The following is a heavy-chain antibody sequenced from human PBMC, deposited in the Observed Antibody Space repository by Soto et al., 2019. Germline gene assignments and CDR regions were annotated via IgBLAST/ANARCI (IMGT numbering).Heavy chain of an antibody. CDR1: GFTVSSNY. CDR3: ARDSIAAAQPLDY. CDR2: IWYDGSNK. Sequence: PGGSLRLSCAASGFTVSSNYMSWVRQAPGKGLEWVAVIWYDGSNKYYADSVKGRFTISRDNSKNTLYLQMNSLRAEDTAVYYCARDSIAAAQPLDYWGQGTLVTVSS. J-gene: IGHJ4*02. D-gene: IGHD6-13*01. V-gene: IGHV3-33*08.